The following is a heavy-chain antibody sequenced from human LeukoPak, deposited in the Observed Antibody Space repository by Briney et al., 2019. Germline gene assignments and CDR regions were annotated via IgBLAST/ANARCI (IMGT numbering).Heavy chain of an antibody. CDR3: ARDRLLEDRHYYSYYYMDV. D-gene: IGHD1-1*01. CDR2: IRYDGSDK. CDR1: GFTFRSYV. Sequence: GGSLRLSCAASGFTFRSYVMHWVRQAPGKGLEWVAFIRYDGSDKYYADSVKGRFTISRDNAKNSLYLQMNSLRAEDTAVYYCARDRLLEDRHYYSYYYMDVWGKGTTVTVSS. J-gene: IGHJ6*03. V-gene: IGHV3-30*02.